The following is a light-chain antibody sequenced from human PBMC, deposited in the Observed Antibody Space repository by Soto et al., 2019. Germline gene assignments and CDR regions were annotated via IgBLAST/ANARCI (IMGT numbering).Light chain of an antibody. CDR2: DAS. Sequence: DIQMTQSPSTLSASVGDRVTITCRASQSISSWLAWYQQKPGKAPKLLIYDASSLESGVPSRFSGSGSGTEFTLTISSLRPDDFATYYCQQYKSYWTFGQGTKVDIK. V-gene: IGKV1-5*01. CDR3: QQYKSYWT. J-gene: IGKJ1*01. CDR1: QSISSW.